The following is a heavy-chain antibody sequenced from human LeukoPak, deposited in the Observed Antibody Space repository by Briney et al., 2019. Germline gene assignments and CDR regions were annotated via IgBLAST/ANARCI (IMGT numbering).Heavy chain of an antibody. CDR1: GDSISTYY. D-gene: IGHD2-21*02. CDR3: ARGWGPAYCGGDCHRHFDY. J-gene: IGHJ4*02. Sequence: SETLSLTCTVSGDSISTYYWSWIRQPPGKGLEWIGYIYYRVTSDYNPSLKSRVTMSVDTSKNHFSLKLNSVTAADTAVYYCARGWGPAYCGGDCHRHFDYWGQGTLVTVSS. CDR2: IYYRVTS. V-gene: IGHV4-59*12.